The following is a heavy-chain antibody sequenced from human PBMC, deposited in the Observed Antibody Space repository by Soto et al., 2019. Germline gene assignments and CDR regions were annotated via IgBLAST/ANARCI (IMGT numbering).Heavy chain of an antibody. D-gene: IGHD3-10*01. V-gene: IGHV1-2*02. J-gene: IGHJ6*02. CDR3: AREGITMVRNYYYYYYGMDV. CDR2: INPNSGGT. CDR1: GYTFTGYY. Sequence: ASVKVSCKASGYTFTGYYMHWVRQAPGQGLEWMGWINPNSGGTNYAQEFQGRVTMTRDTSISTAYMELSRLRSDDTAVYYCAREGITMVRNYYYYYYGMDVWGQGTTVTVSS.